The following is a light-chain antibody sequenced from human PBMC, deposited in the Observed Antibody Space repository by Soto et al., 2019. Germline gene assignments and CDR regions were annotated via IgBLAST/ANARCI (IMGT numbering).Light chain of an antibody. J-gene: IGKJ1*01. CDR3: QHHNSYSQT. CDR2: GAS. V-gene: IGKV1-5*01. Sequence: DIQMTQSPPTLSASVGDRVTITCRASQSIRHYLAWYQQMPGKAPKLLIYGASTMQSGVPSRFSGRESGTEFTLTISILQPDDFGTYFCQHHNSYSQTFGQGTK. CDR1: QSIRHY.